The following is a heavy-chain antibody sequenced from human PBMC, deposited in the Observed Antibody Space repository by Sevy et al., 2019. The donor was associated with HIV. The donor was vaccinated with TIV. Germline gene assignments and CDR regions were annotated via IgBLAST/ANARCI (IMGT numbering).Heavy chain of an antibody. V-gene: IGHV3-30-3*01. CDR3: TRDAGYSIAWSPSDY. D-gene: IGHD6-19*01. Sequence: GGSLRLSCAASGLTFSSHAMHWVRQAPGKGLEWVAVISSAGSNKYYADYVKDGFTISSDNPKNTLYLQMNSLRPEDTAVYYCTRDAGYSIAWSPSDYWGQGTLVTVSS. J-gene: IGHJ4*02. CDR1: GLTFSSHA. CDR2: ISSAGSNK.